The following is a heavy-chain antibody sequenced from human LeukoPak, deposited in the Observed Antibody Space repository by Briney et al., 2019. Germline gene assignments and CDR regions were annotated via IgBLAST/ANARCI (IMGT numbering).Heavy chain of an antibody. CDR3: ATYGGVTFDY. CDR1: GGSVSHETHF. J-gene: IGHJ4*02. CDR2: IYYNGNT. V-gene: IGHV4-61*01. D-gene: IGHD5-18*01. Sequence: SETLSLTCTVSGGSVSHETHFWNWIRQPPGKGLEWIGNIYYNGNTVYNPSLKSRVTTSVDPSKNQFSLRLSSVTAADTAVYYCATYGGVTFDYWGQGTLVTVSS.